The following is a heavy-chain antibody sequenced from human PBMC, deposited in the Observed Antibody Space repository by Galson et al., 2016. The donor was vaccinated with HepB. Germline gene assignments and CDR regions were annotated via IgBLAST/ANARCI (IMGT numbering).Heavy chain of an antibody. CDR1: GGSMRRGEFY. V-gene: IGHV4-31*03. CDR2: IYSSGNT. D-gene: IGHD6-13*01. J-gene: IGHJ6*02. Sequence: TLSLTCSVSGGSMRRGEFYWSWVRQHPGKGLEWIGHIYSSGNTQYNPSLKSRLSLSVDTSKKQFSLHLSSVTAADTAIYYCARQQLVSLSYGLDVWSQGTTVTVSS. CDR3: ARQQLVSLSYGLDV.